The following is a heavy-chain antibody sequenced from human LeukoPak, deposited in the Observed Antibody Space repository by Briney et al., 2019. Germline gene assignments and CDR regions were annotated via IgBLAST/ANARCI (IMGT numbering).Heavy chain of an antibody. V-gene: IGHV3-30*03. J-gene: IGHJ6*03. CDR3: ARNSLRPALYYMDV. CDR2: ISYEGNNK. Sequence: GGSLRLSCAASGFTFRSYGVHGVRQAPGKGLEWVAVISYEGNNKYYTDSVKGRFTISRDNSKNTLYLQMNSLRAEDTAVYYCARNSLRPALYYMDVWGEGATVTHSS. CDR1: GFTFRSYG. D-gene: IGHD4-23*01.